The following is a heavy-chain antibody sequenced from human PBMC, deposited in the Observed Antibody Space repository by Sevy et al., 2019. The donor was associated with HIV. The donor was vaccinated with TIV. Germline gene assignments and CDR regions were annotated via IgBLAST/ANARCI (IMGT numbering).Heavy chain of an antibody. CDR2: ISWNSRNI. CDR1: GFPFNDHA. Sequence: GRSLRLSCAASGFPFNDHAMHWVRVVPGKGLEWVSGISWNSRNIGYADSVKGRFTISRDNTRHSVYLEMHSLRPEDTALYYCAKDINRGCDGVNCYSYYYYFYGLDVWGQGTTVTVSS. CDR3: AKDINRGCDGVNCYSYYYYFYGLDV. D-gene: IGHD2-21*01. J-gene: IGHJ6*02. V-gene: IGHV3-9*01.